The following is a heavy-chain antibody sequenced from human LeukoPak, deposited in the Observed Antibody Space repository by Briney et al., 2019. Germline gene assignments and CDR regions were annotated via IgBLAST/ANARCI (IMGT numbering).Heavy chain of an antibody. CDR1: GFTFSSYA. Sequence: GGSLRLSCAASGFTFSSYAMHWVGQAPGKGLEYVSAISSNGGSTYYANSVKGRFTISRDNSKNTLYLQMGSLRAEDMAVYYCARDAGSYSPFDYWGQGTLVTVSS. CDR2: ISSNGGST. J-gene: IGHJ4*02. D-gene: IGHD2-15*01. CDR3: ARDAGSYSPFDY. V-gene: IGHV3-64*01.